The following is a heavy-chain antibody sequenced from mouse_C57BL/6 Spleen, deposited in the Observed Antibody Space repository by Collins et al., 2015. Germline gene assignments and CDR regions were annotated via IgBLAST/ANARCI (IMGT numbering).Heavy chain of an antibody. D-gene: IGHD1-1*01. CDR1: GFTFTDYY. CDR2: IRNKANGYTT. CDR3: ARYRFYYGQNFFDY. Sequence: EVKLVEVWRRLGTRPGGSLSLSCAASGFTFTDYYMSWVRQPPGKALEWLGFIRNKANGYTTENSASVKGRFTISRDNSQSILYLQMNALRAEDSATYYCARYRFYYGQNFFDYWGQGTTLTVSS. V-gene: IGHV7-3*01. J-gene: IGHJ2*01.